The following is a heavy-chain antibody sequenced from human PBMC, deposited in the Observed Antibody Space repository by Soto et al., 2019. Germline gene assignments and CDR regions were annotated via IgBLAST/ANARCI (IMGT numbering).Heavy chain of an antibody. CDR3: TIYDNSGYFYLNY. D-gene: IGHD3-22*01. CDR2: VRTKNNNYAT. Sequence: EVQLVESGGGLVQPGSSLRLSCAASGFTFSASAIHWVRQASGKGLEWVGRVRTKNNNYATTYAASVPGRFTISRDDSRNTAFLQMSSLKTEDTAIYYCTIYDNSGYFYLNYWGQGTLVTVSS. J-gene: IGHJ4*02. CDR1: GFTFSASA. V-gene: IGHV3-73*02.